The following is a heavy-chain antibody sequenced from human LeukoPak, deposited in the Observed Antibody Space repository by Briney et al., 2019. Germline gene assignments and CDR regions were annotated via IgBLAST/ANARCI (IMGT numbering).Heavy chain of an antibody. V-gene: IGHV4-61*02. J-gene: IGHJ5*02. Sequence: SQTLSLTCTVSGGSISSGSYYWSWIRQPAGKGLEWIGRIYTSGSTNYNPSLKSRVTISVDTSKNQFSLKLSSVTAADTAVYYCARDLVPAAGGRWFDPWGQGTLVTVSS. CDR2: IYTSGST. CDR1: GGSISSGSYY. CDR3: ARDLVPAAGGRWFDP. D-gene: IGHD2-2*01.